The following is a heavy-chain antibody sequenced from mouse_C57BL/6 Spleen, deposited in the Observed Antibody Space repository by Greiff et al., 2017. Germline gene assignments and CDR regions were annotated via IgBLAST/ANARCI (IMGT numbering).Heavy chain of an antibody. J-gene: IGHJ3*01. CDR3: GRDYYGSSYSWFAY. CDR2: IWRGGST. V-gene: IGHV2-2*01. Sequence: QVQLQQSGPGLVQPSQSLSITCTASGFSLTSYGVHWVRQSPGKGLEWLGVIWRGGSTDYNAAFISRLSISKVNTKSKVFYKMNSLQADDTAIYYCGRDYYGSSYSWFAYWGQGTLVTVSA. D-gene: IGHD1-1*01. CDR1: GFSLTSYG.